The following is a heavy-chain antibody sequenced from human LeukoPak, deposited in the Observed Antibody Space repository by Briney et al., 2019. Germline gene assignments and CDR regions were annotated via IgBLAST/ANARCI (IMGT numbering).Heavy chain of an antibody. CDR2: ISHDGSNR. J-gene: IGHJ4*02. CDR1: GFYFSSYV. CDR3: VRDISGEKSFDY. V-gene: IGHV3-30*04. Sequence: GGSLRLSCAASGFYFSSYVMHWVRQAPGKGLEWVAVISHDGSNRYYADSVKGRFTISRDNSVNTLGLQMNSLGGEDTAMYYCVRDISGEKSFDYWGQGTLVTVSS. D-gene: IGHD3-10*01.